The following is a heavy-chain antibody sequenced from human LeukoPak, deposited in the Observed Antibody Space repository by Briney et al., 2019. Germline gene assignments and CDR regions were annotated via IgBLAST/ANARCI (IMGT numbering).Heavy chain of an antibody. Sequence: PGGSLRFYCAASGFTFSSFDMNWVRQAPGKGLEWVSYISSGGHTIYYADSVKGRFTISRDNAKNSLYLQMNSLGGEDTAVYYCARGYDSSGSIFDYWGQGILVTVSS. D-gene: IGHD3-22*01. J-gene: IGHJ4*02. CDR2: ISSGGHTI. CDR3: ARGYDSSGSIFDY. V-gene: IGHV3-48*03. CDR1: GFTFSSFD.